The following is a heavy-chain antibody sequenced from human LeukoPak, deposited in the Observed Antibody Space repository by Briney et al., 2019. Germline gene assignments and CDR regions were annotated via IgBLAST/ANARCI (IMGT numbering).Heavy chain of an antibody. CDR2: INWSGGNT. J-gene: IGHJ6*03. CDR1: GFTFDDYG. V-gene: IGHV3-20*04. Sequence: RAGGSLRLSCVASGFTFDDYGMSWVRQAPGKGLEWVSGINWSGGNTGYVDSVKGRFTISRDNARNSLYLQMNSLRAEDTAVYYCARDPYSGTYGDTYYYYMDVWGKGTTVTISS. CDR3: ARDPYSGTYGDTYYYYMDV. D-gene: IGHD1-26*01.